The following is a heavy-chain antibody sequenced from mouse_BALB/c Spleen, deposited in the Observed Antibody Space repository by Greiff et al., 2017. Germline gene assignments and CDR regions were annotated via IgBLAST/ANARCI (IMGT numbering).Heavy chain of an antibody. CDR1: GFNIKDTY. CDR2: IDPANGNT. Sequence: VQLQQPGAELVKPGASVKLSCTASGFNIKDTYMHWVKQRPEQGLEWIGRIDPANGNTKYDPKFQGKATITADTSSNTAYLQLSSLTSEDTAVYYCARGVRLYYYAMDYWGQGTSVTVSS. J-gene: IGHJ4*01. V-gene: IGHV14-3*02. CDR3: ARGVRLYYYAMDY. D-gene: IGHD2-14*01.